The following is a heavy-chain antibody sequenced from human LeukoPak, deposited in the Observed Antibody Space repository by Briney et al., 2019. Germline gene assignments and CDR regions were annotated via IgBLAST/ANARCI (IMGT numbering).Heavy chain of an antibody. Sequence: GGSLRLSCAASGFTFSSYAMHWVRQAPGKGLEWVAVISYDGSNKYYADSVKGRFTISRDNSKNTLYLQMNSLRAVDTAVYYCARTVGATTWNFDYWGQGTLVTVSS. CDR2: ISYDGSNK. CDR3: ARTVGATTWNFDY. CDR1: GFTFSSYA. D-gene: IGHD1-26*01. V-gene: IGHV3-30-3*01. J-gene: IGHJ4*02.